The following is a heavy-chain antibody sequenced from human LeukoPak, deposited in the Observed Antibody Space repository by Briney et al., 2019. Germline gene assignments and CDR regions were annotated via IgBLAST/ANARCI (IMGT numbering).Heavy chain of an antibody. CDR1: GFPFSSYT. V-gene: IGHV3-21*01. CDR2: ISSSSSYI. CDR3: ARGADSGYSSDN. Sequence: GGSLRLSCAASGFPFSSYTMNWVRQAPGKGLEWVSSISSSSSYIYYADSVKGRFTISRDNAKNSLYLQMNSLRAEDTAVYYCARGADSGYSSDNWGQGTLVSVSS. D-gene: IGHD3-9*01. J-gene: IGHJ4*02.